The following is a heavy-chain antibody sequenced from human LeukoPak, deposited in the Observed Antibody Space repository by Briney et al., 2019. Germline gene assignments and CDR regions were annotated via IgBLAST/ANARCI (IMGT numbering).Heavy chain of an antibody. J-gene: IGHJ4*02. CDR1: GFTFSSYS. Sequence: PGGSLRLSCAAAGFTFSSYSMNWFRQAPGKGLEWVSSISSSSSYIYYADSVKGRFTISRDNAKNSLYLQMNSLRAEDTAVYYCARAFIVGPTMWLDYWGQGTLVTVSS. D-gene: IGHD1-26*01. CDR2: ISSSSSYI. CDR3: ARAFIVGPTMWLDY. V-gene: IGHV3-21*01.